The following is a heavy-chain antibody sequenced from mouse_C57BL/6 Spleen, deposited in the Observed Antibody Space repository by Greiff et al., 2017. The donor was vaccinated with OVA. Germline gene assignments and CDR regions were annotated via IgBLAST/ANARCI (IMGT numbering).Heavy chain of an antibody. CDR1: GYAFSSSW. J-gene: IGHJ2*01. CDR2: IYPGDGDT. CDR3: LIYYDYDDFDY. D-gene: IGHD2-4*01. V-gene: IGHV1-82*01. Sequence: VHLVESGPELVKPGASVKISCKASGYAFSSSWMNWVKQRPGKGLEWIGRIYPGDGDTNYNGKFKGKATLTADKSSSTAYMQLSSLTSEDSAVYFCLIYYDYDDFDYWGQGTTLTVSS.